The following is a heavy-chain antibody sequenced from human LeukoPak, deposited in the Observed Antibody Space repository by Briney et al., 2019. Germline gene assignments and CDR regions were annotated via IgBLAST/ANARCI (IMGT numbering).Heavy chain of an antibody. Sequence: GGSLRLSCAAFGFAFSNYPMNWVRQAPGKGLEWVSNVRPGDSARSYADSVRGRFTISRDDAKNSLYLQMNSLRDEDTAVYYCATDSHYAFDFWGLGTLVTVSS. CDR2: VRPGDSAR. J-gene: IGHJ4*02. V-gene: IGHV3-48*02. CDR1: GFAFSNYP. CDR3: ATDSHYAFDF. D-gene: IGHD4-17*01.